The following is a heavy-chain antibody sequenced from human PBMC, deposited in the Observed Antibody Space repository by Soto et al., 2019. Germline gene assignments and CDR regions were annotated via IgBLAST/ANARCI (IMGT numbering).Heavy chain of an antibody. D-gene: IGHD3-22*01. CDR3: AGGDYYHSSGYYFYYYTMDV. CDR2: VSYSGST. J-gene: IGHJ6*02. CDR1: GDSITSSNYY. V-gene: IGHV4-39*01. Sequence: SETLSLTCTVSGDSITSSNYYWGWIRQSPGKGLEWIGIVSYSGSTYLNPSLKSRVTISADTSKNQFSLKLSSVTAADTAVYYCAGGDYYHSSGYYFYYYTMDVWGQGTTVTVSS.